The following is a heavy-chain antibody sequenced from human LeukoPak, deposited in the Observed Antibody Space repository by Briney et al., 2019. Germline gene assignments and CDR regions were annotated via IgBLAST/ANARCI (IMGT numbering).Heavy chain of an antibody. CDR3: ATSIAARGYFDY. J-gene: IGHJ4*02. Sequence: ASVKVSCKASGYTFTSYYMHWVRQAPGQGLEWMGIINPSGGSTSYAQKFQGRVTMNRDTSTSTVYMELSSLRSEDTAVYYCATSIAARGYFDYWGQGTLVTVSS. D-gene: IGHD6-6*01. CDR1: GYTFTSYY. CDR2: INPSGGST. V-gene: IGHV1-46*01.